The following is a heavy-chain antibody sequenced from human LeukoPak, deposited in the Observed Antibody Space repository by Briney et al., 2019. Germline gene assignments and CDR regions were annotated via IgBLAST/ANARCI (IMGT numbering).Heavy chain of an antibody. CDR3: TRDRPLGAAGPVRAFDI. D-gene: IGHD6-13*01. CDR2: IYTSGGT. Sequence: SGTLSLTCTVSGGSLSSYYWSWIRQPAGKGLEWVGRIYTSGGTNYNPPLKSRVTMTVDTSKNKFSLKLSSVTAADTAVDYCTRDRPLGAAGPVRAFDIWGQGTMVTVSS. J-gene: IGHJ3*02. V-gene: IGHV4-4*07. CDR1: GGSLSSYY.